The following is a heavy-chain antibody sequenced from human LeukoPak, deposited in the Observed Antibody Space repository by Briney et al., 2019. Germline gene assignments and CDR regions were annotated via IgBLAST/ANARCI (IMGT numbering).Heavy chain of an antibody. D-gene: IGHD6-19*01. CDR3: ARGQWLLRWFDP. CDR1: AGSISSSSYY. V-gene: IGHV4-39*07. Sequence: SETLSLTCTVSAGSISSSSYYWGWIRQPPGKGLEWIGSIYYSGSTYYNPSLKSRVTISVDTSKNQFSLKLSSVTAADTAVYYCARGQWLLRWFDPWGQGTLVTVSS. CDR2: IYYSGST. J-gene: IGHJ5*02.